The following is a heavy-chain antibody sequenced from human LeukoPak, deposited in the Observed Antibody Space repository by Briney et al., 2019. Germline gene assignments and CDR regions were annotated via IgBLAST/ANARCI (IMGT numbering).Heavy chain of an antibody. J-gene: IGHJ6*02. CDR3: ARTSPGGSWPSDL. Sequence: SETLSLTCSVSGGSFSTYYWSWIRQSPGKGLEWIGWIYYTGSTNYNPSLKSRVTISLDKSKTQFSLQLRSVTAADTAFYYCARTSPGGSWPSDLWGQGTGVTVSS. V-gene: IGHV4-59*01. D-gene: IGHD4-23*01. CDR2: IYYTGST. CDR1: GGSFSTYY.